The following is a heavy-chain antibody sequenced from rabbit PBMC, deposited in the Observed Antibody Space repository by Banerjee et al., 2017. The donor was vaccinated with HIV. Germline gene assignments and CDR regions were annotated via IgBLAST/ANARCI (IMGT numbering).Heavy chain of an antibody. Sequence: QEQLEESGGGLVQPEGSLTLTCTASGFSFSSSYWICWVRQAPGKGLEWIACIYAGSSGSTYYASWAKGRFTISKTSSTTVTLQMTSLTVADTATYFCARDLVTAIGWNFALWGPGTLVTVS. D-gene: IGHD7-1*01. V-gene: IGHV1S45*01. CDR3: ARDLVTAIGWNFAL. J-gene: IGHJ4*01. CDR2: IYAGSSGST. CDR1: GFSFSSSYW.